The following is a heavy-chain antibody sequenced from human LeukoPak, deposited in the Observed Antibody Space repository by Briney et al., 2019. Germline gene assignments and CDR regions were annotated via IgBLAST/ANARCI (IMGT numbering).Heavy chain of an antibody. J-gene: IGHJ4*02. CDR3: ARGPLGDYGIDY. Sequence: GGSLRLFCAASGLTVSSNYMSWVRQAPGKGLEWVSVIYSGGSTYYADSVKGRFTISRHNSKNTLYLQMNSLRAEDTAVYYCARGPLGDYGIDYWGQGTLVTVSS. V-gene: IGHV3-53*04. CDR2: IYSGGST. D-gene: IGHD4-17*01. CDR1: GLTVSSNY.